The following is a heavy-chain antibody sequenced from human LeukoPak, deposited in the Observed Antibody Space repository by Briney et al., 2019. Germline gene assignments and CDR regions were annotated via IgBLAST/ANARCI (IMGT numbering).Heavy chain of an antibody. J-gene: IGHJ4*02. CDR2: IYYSGST. D-gene: IGHD5-12*01. CDR1: GASISSYY. V-gene: IGHV4-59*01. CDR3: ARKTELRLFDY. Sequence: SETLSLTRTVSGASISSYYWSWIRQPPGKGLEWIGYIYYSGSTNYNPSLKSRVTISVDTSKNQFPLKLSSVTAADTAVYYCARKTELRLFDYWGQGTLVTVSS.